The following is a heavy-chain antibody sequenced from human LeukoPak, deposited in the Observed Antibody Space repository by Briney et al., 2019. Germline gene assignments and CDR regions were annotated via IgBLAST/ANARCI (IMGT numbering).Heavy chain of an antibody. CDR1: GFTFSSYG. V-gene: IGHV3-30*02. D-gene: IGHD5-24*01. CDR2: IRYDGSNK. J-gene: IGHJ4*02. Sequence: GGSLRLSCAASGFTFSSYGMHWVRQAPGKGLEWVAFIRYDGSNKYYADSVKGRFTISRDNSKNTLYLQMNSLRAEDTAVYCCAKDLRWLPNFDYWGQGTLVTVSS. CDR3: AKDLRWLPNFDY.